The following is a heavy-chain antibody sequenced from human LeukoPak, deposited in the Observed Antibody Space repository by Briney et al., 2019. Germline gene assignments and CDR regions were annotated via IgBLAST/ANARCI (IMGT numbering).Heavy chain of an antibody. Sequence: PGGSLRLSCAASGFTFSSYGMHWVRKAPGKGLEWVAVISYDGSNKYYADSVKGRFTISRDNSKNTLYLQMNSLRAEDTAVYYCAKDSKGPYDFWSGYSRMDVRGQGTTVTVSS. CDR1: GFTFSSYG. CDR3: AKDSKGPYDFWSGYSRMDV. V-gene: IGHV3-30*18. CDR2: ISYDGSNK. D-gene: IGHD3-3*01. J-gene: IGHJ6*02.